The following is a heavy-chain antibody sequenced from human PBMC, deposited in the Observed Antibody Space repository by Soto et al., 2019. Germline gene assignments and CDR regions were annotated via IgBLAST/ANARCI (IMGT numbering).Heavy chain of an antibody. V-gene: IGHV1-46*03. CDR1: GYTFINYY. CDR3: VRATAARQRDYSYHYYLHI. D-gene: IGHD6-6*01. Sequence: QVQLVQSGAEVKKPGASVKVSCKASGYTFINYYIHWVRQAPGQGLEWMGVINPNGGSTVYAQKFQGRVTLTRATSTSTVSVELSSLRSDDTAVYFCVRATAARQRDYSYHYYLHIWGKGTTVTVSS. CDR2: INPNGGST. J-gene: IGHJ6*03.